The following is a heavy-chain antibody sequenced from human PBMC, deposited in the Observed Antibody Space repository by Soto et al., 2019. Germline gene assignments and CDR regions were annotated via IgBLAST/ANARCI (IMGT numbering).Heavy chain of an antibody. Sequence: SETLSLTCTVSGGSISSYYWSWIRQPPGKGLEWIGYIYYSGSTNYNPSLKSRVTISVDTSKNQFFLKLSSVTAADTAVYYCARDIAARRQYWGQGTLVTVSS. CDR3: ARDIAARRQY. CDR1: GGSISSYY. V-gene: IGHV4-59*01. CDR2: IYYSGST. D-gene: IGHD6-6*01. J-gene: IGHJ4*02.